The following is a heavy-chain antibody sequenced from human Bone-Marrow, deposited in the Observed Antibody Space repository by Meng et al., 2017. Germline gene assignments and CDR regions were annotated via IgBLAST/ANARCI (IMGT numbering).Heavy chain of an antibody. CDR2: ISSSSSYI. CDR1: GFTFSSYA. Sequence: GESLKSSCAASGFTFSSYAMSWVRQAPGKGLEWVSSISSSSSYIYYADSVKGRFTISRDNAKNSLYLQMNSLRAEDTAVYYCARGYYGSGSVGYWGQGTLVTVSS. V-gene: IGHV3-21*01. J-gene: IGHJ4*02. CDR3: ARGYYGSGSVGY. D-gene: IGHD3-10*01.